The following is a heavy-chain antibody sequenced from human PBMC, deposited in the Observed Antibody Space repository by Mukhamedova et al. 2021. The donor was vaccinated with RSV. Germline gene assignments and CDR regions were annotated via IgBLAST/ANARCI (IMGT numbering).Heavy chain of an antibody. D-gene: IGHD6-13*01. V-gene: IGHV6-1*01. J-gene: IGHJ3*02. Sequence: WVGRTYYRSKWYNDYAVSVKSRITINPDTSKNQFSLQLNSVTPEDTAVYYCARVYIAAAGTGAFDIWGQGTMVTVSS. CDR2: TYYRSKWYN. CDR3: ARVYIAAAGTGAFDI.